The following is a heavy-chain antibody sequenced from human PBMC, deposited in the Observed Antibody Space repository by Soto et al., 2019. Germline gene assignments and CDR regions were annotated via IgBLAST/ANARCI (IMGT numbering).Heavy chain of an antibody. J-gene: IGHJ4*02. CDR3: AHVRMYYFDS. D-gene: IGHD2-8*01. CDR2: IYWDGEK. Sequence: QVTLKESGPTLVKPTQTLTLTCNFSGFSLSTTEMGVGWIRQPPGKALEWLALIYWDGEKLYSPSLKSRLSITKDTSRNQVVLMMTNMNPGDTGTYYCAHVRMYYFDSWGQGALVTVSS. V-gene: IGHV2-5*02. CDR1: GFSLSTTEMG.